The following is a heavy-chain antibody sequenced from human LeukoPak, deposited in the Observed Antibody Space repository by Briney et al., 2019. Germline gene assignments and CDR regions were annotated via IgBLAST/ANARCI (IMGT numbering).Heavy chain of an antibody. CDR1: GGSFSGYY. D-gene: IGHD6-13*01. CDR3: ARHGYPGAPDAFDI. V-gene: IGHV4-59*08. Sequence: SETLSLTCAVYGGSFSGYYWSWIRQPPGKGLEWIGYIYYSGSTNYNPSLKSRVTISVNTSKNQFSLKLSSVTAADTAVYYCARHGYPGAPDAFDIWGQGTMVTVSS. CDR2: IYYSGST. J-gene: IGHJ3*02.